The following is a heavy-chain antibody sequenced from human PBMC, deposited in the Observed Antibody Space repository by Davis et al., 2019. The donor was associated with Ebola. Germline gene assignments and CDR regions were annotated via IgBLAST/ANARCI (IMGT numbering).Heavy chain of an antibody. V-gene: IGHV4-34*01. J-gene: IGHJ3*02. CDR1: GGSFSGYY. D-gene: IGHD3-22*01. Sequence: MPSETLSLTCAVYGGSFSGYYWSWIRQPPGKGLEWIGEINHTGSTNYNPSLKSRVTISVDTSKNQFSLKLSSVTAADTAVYYCARGYYGDAFDIWGQGTMVTVSS. CDR3: ARGYYGDAFDI. CDR2: INHTGST.